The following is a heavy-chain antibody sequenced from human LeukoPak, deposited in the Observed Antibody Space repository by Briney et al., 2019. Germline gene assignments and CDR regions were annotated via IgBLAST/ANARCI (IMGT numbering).Heavy chain of an antibody. CDR3: ARGGNYVDDI. CDR1: GFTFSNYN. CDR2: ISSSSSSYI. V-gene: IGHV3-21*04. D-gene: IGHD1-7*01. Sequence: PGGSLRLSCVASGFTFSNYNMNWVRQAPGKGLEWVSSISSSSSSYIYYADSLKGRFTISRDNAKKSLYLQMNSLRAEDTAVYYCARGGNYVDDIWGQGTMVTVSS. J-gene: IGHJ3*02.